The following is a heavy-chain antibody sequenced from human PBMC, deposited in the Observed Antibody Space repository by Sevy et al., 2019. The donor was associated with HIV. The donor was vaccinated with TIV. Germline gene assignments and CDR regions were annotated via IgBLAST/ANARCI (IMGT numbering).Heavy chain of an antibody. D-gene: IGHD2-2*01. V-gene: IGHV3-30-3*01. J-gene: IGHJ6*02. Sequence: GGSLRLSCAASGFTFSSYAMHWVRQAPGKGLEWVAVISYDGSNKYYADSVKGRFTISRDNSKNTLYLQMNSLRAEDTAVYYRARGGYCISTSCSFGYYYYYYGMYVWGQGTTVTVSS. CDR1: GFTFSSYA. CDR2: ISYDGSNK. CDR3: ARGGYCISTSCSFGYYYYYYGMYV.